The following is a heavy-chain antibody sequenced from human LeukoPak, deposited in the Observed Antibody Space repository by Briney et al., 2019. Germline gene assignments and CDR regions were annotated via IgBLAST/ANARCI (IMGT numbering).Heavy chain of an antibody. Sequence: SVKVSCKASGGTFSSYTISWVRQAPGQGLEWMGRIIPILGIANYAQKFQGRVTITADKSTSTAYMELSSLRSEDTAVYYCASPEHSSSWYWFDPWGQGTLVTVSS. J-gene: IGHJ5*02. CDR1: GGTFSSYT. D-gene: IGHD6-13*01. CDR2: IIPILGIA. CDR3: ASPEHSSSWYWFDP. V-gene: IGHV1-69*02.